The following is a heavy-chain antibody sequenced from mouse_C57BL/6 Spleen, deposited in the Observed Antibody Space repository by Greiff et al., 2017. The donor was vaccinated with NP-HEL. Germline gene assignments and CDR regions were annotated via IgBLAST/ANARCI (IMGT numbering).Heavy chain of an antibody. V-gene: IGHV1-4*01. CDR2: INPSSGYT. CDR1: GYTFTSYT. D-gene: IGHD1-1*01. Sequence: QVHVKQSGAELARPGASVKMSCKASGYTFTSYTMHWVKQRPGQGLEWIGYINPSSGYTKYNQKFKDKATLTADKSSSTAYMQLSSLTSEDSAVYYCARDTTVVAPFDYWGQGTTLTVSS. J-gene: IGHJ2*01. CDR3: ARDTTVVAPFDY.